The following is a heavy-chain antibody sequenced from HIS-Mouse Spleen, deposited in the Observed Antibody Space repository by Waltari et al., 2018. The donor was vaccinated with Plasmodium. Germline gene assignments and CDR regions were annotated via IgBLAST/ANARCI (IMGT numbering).Heavy chain of an antibody. J-gene: IGHJ4*02. Sequence: QVQLQQWGAGLLKPSETLSLTCAVYGGSFSGYYWSWIRQPPGKGLEWIGEIKHSGSTNYNPSLKSRVTISVDTSKNQFSLKLSSVTAADTAVYYCAGGDSKFFFFDYWGQGTLVTVSS. CDR3: AGGDSKFFFFDY. CDR2: IKHSGST. V-gene: IGHV4-34*01. D-gene: IGHD3-22*01. CDR1: GGSFSGYY.